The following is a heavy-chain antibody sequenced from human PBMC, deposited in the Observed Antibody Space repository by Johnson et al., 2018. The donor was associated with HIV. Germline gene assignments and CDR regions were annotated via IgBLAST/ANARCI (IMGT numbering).Heavy chain of an antibody. D-gene: IGHD3-3*01. Sequence: QMQLVESGGGVVQPGRSLRLSCAASGFTFSSYAMSWVRQAPGKGLEWVAVIWYDGSNKYYADSVKGRFIISRDNSKNTVYQQMNSLRAEDTAVYYCAKDSPSSIQFLEWFPFFDIWGRGTMVTVSS. CDR3: AKDSPSSIQFLEWFPFFDI. CDR2: IWYDGSNK. CDR1: GFTFSSYA. V-gene: IGHV3-33*06. J-gene: IGHJ3*02.